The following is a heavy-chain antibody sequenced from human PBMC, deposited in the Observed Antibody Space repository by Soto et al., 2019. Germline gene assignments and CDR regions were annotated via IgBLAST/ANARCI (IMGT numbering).Heavy chain of an antibody. J-gene: IGHJ2*01. CDR2: IGGSGDST. CDR1: GFTFSSYA. Sequence: EVQLLESGGGLVQPGGSLRLSCVASGFTFSSYAMNWVRQAPGKGLEWVSGIGGSGDSTYYADSVKGRFTISRGNSLNTLYLQMNSLRVEDTAVYFCAKDRASAGYDLFWYFELWGRGTLVTVSS. D-gene: IGHD5-12*01. V-gene: IGHV3-23*01. CDR3: AKDRASAGYDLFWYFEL.